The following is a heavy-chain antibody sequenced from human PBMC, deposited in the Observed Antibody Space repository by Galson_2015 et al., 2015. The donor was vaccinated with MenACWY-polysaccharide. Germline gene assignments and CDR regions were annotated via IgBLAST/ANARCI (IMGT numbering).Heavy chain of an antibody. CDR2: MSSNGGA. CDR1: GASVSSTTDY. Sequence: SETLSLTCTVSGASVSSTTDYWSWLRQPPGKGLEWIGFMSSNGGANRNPSLKSRVTISIDTSKNQFSLRLNSVTAADTAMYYCARGPTYSGSFGWFDSWGQGTLVTVSP. J-gene: IGHJ5*01. D-gene: IGHD1-26*01. CDR3: ARGPTYSGSFGWFDS. V-gene: IGHV4-61*01.